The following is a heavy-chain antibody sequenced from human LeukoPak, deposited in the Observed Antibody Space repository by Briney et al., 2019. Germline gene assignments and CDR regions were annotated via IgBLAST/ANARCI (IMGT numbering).Heavy chain of an antibody. Sequence: ASVKVSCKASGGTFSSYAISWVRQAPGQGLEWMGRIIPIPGIANYAQKFQGRVTITADKSTSTAYMELSSLRSEDTAVYYCARGSGFTMIVVVNDAFDIWGQGTMVTVSS. J-gene: IGHJ3*02. CDR2: IIPIPGIA. CDR1: GGTFSSYA. V-gene: IGHV1-69*04. D-gene: IGHD3-22*01. CDR3: ARGSGFTMIVVVNDAFDI.